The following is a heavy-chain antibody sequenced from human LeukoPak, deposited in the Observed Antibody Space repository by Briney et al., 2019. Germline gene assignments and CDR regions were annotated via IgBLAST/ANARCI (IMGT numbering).Heavy chain of an antibody. CDR2: INPSGGST. CDR1: GYTFTSYY. D-gene: IGHD1-26*01. J-gene: IGHJ4*02. Sequence: ASVKVSCKASGYTFTSYYMHWVRQAPGQGLEWMGIINPSGGSTSYAQKFQGRVTMTRDTSTSTVYVELSSLRSEDTAVYYCAREKIIVGATFVFDYWGQGTLVTVSS. CDR3: AREKIIVGATFVFDY. V-gene: IGHV1-46*03.